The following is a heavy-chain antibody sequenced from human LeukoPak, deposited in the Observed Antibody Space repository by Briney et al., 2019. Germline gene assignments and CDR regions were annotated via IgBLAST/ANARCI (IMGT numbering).Heavy chain of an antibody. CDR3: AKAYRHCSSTSCLVSRYYYYMDV. CDR2: INWNGGST. CDR1: GFTFDDYG. D-gene: IGHD2-2*01. V-gene: IGHV3-20*04. J-gene: IGHJ6*03. Sequence: GGSLRLSCAASGFTFDDYGMSWVRQAPGKGLEWVSGINWNGGSTGYADSVKGRFTISRDNAKNSLYLQMNSLRAEDTAVYYCAKAYRHCSSTSCLVSRYYYYMDVWGKGTTVTVSS.